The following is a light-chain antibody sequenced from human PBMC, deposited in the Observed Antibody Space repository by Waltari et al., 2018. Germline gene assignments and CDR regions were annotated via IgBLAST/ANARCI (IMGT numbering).Light chain of an antibody. V-gene: IGKV3-20*01. CDR3: QQYVSSPPMT. CDR1: QSVSSSY. CDR2: GAS. Sequence: EIVSTQSPGTLSLSPGERATLSCRASQSVSSSYLAWYQQKPGQAPGLLIYGASTRATGIPDRFSGSGSGTDFTLTISRLEPEDSAVYYCQQYVSSPPMTFGQGTKVEIK. J-gene: IGKJ1*01.